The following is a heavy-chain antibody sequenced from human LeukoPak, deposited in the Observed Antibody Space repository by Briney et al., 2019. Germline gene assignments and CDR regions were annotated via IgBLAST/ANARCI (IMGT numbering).Heavy chain of an antibody. Sequence: GGSLRLSCAASGFTFSDYWLSWVRQAPGKGLEWVANMNRDGSEKNYVDSMKGRITISRDNAKNSLYLQMNSLRVEDTAVYYCARDGGIIRFGGQDIWGQGTTVTVS. CDR1: GFTFSDYW. CDR2: MNRDGSEK. CDR3: ARDGGIIRFGGQDI. V-gene: IGHV3-7*01. J-gene: IGHJ6*02. D-gene: IGHD3-16*01.